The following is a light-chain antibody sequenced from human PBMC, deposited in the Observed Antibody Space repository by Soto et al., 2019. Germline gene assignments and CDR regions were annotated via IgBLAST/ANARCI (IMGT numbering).Light chain of an antibody. Sequence: QSVLTQPASVSGSPGQSITTSCTGTSSDVGGYNYVSWYQQHPGKAPKLMIYDVSNRPSGVSNRFSGSKSGNTASLTISGPQAEYEADYYCSSYTSSSTYVFGTGTKVTVL. CDR3: SSYTSSSTYV. J-gene: IGLJ1*01. CDR2: DVS. V-gene: IGLV2-14*01. CDR1: SSDVGGYNY.